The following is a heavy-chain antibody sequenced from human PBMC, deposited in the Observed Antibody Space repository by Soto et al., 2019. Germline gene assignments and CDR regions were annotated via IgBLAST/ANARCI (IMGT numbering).Heavy chain of an antibody. CDR3: AREVELATVTDWYFDL. CDR1: GGTFSSYA. Sequence: QVQLVQSGAEVKKPGSSVKVSCKASGGTFSSYAISWVRQAPGQGLEWMGGIIPIFGTANYAQKFQGRVTITADEATSTAYMELSSLRSEDTAVYYCAREVELATVTDWYFDLWGRGTLVTVSS. CDR2: IIPIFGTA. V-gene: IGHV1-69*12. D-gene: IGHD4-17*01. J-gene: IGHJ2*01.